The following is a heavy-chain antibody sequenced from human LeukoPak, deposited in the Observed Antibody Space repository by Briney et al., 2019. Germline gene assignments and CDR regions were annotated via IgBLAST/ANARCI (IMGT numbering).Heavy chain of an antibody. Sequence: GGSLRLSCTASGFTFSNFWMGWVRQAPGKGLEWVANIKQDETEKFYLGSVKGRFTISRDNAKNSLYLQMNSLRAEDTAVYYCARGEMATQRDYWGQGTLVTVSS. V-gene: IGHV3-7*04. J-gene: IGHJ4*02. CDR1: GFTFSNFW. CDR3: ARGEMATQRDY. CDR2: IKQDETEK. D-gene: IGHD5-24*01.